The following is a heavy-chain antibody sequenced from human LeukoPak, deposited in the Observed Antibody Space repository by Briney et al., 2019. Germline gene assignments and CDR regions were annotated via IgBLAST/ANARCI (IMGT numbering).Heavy chain of an antibody. Sequence: ASVKVSCKASGYTFTGYYMHWVRQAPGQGLEWMGWINPNSGGANYAQKFQGRVTMTRDTSISTAYMELSRLRSDDTAVYYCARDSSGWHNWLDPWGQGTLVTVSS. CDR2: INPNSGGA. CDR1: GYTFTGYY. V-gene: IGHV1-2*02. J-gene: IGHJ5*02. CDR3: ARDSSGWHNWLDP. D-gene: IGHD6-19*01.